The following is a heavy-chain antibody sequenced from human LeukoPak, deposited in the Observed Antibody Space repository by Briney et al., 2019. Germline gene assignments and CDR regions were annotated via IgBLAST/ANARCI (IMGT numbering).Heavy chain of an antibody. Sequence: GGSLRLSCAASGFTFSSYSMNWVRQAPGKGLEWVSSISSSSSYIYYAGSVKGRFTISRDNAKNSLYLQMNSLRAEDTAVYYCARDGILTGYCMDAFDIWGQGTMVTVSS. CDR2: ISSSSSYI. CDR3: ARDGILTGYCMDAFDI. V-gene: IGHV3-21*01. D-gene: IGHD3-9*01. J-gene: IGHJ3*02. CDR1: GFTFSSYS.